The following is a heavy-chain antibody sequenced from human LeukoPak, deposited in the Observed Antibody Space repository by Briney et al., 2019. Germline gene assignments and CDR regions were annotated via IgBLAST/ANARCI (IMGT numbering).Heavy chain of an antibody. V-gene: IGHV4-59*01. Sequence: SETLSFTCTVSGGSISSYYWSWIRQPPGKGLEWIGYIYYSGSTNYNPSLKSRVTISVDTSKNQFSLKLSSVTAADTAVYYCARGGIVATIPDFDYWGQGTLVTVSS. CDR1: GGSISSYY. CDR3: ARGGIVATIPDFDY. J-gene: IGHJ4*02. D-gene: IGHD5-12*01. CDR2: IYYSGST.